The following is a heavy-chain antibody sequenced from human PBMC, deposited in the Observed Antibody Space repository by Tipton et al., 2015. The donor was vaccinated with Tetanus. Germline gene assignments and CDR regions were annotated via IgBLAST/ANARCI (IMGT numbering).Heavy chain of an antibody. J-gene: IGHJ5*02. D-gene: IGHD6-19*01. V-gene: IGHV4-61*01. Sequence: TLSLTCAVSGTSVRGSSHDWTWIRQPPGKGLEWVGEINQRGTTYNPSLKRRATISVDSSATQLSLNVTSVTAADTAVYYCAILPKHWLAPRGAPWGQGILVTVSS. CDR1: GTSVRGSSHD. CDR2: INQRGT. CDR3: AILPKHWLAPRGAP.